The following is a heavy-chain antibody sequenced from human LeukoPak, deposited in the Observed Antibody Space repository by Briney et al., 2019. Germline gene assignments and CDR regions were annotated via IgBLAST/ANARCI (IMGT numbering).Heavy chain of an antibody. CDR2: IRSNGGST. CDR1: GFTFSDYY. J-gene: IGHJ4*02. V-gene: IGHV3-64D*06. D-gene: IGHD2-21*01. Sequence: GGSLRLSCAASGFTFSDYYMSWIRQAPGKELEYVSAIRSNGGSTYYADSVKGRFTISRDNSKNTLYLQMSSLRAEDTAVYYCVKALGRIIFHYFDYWGQGTLVTVSS. CDR3: VKALGRIIFHYFDY.